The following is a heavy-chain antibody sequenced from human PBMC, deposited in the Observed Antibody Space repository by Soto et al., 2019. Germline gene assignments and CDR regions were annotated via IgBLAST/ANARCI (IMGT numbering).Heavy chain of an antibody. Sequence: QVQLQQWGAGLLKPSETLSLTCAVYGGSFSGYYWSWIRQPPGKGLEWIGEINHSGSTNYNPSLKSRVTISVDTSKTQFSLKLSSVTAADTAVYYCARGFGYSYGYGGYYFDYWGQGTLVTVSS. D-gene: IGHD5-18*01. CDR2: INHSGST. V-gene: IGHV4-34*01. CDR3: ARGFGYSYGYGGYYFDY. CDR1: GGSFSGYY. J-gene: IGHJ4*02.